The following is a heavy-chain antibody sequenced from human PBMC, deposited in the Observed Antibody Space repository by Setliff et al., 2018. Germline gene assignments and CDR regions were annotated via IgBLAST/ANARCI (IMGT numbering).Heavy chain of an antibody. V-gene: IGHV3-7*01. Sequence: GGSLRLSCAASDLNFDKYWMTWVRQAPGKGLEWVANINQYGNETYSVDSVKGRFTASRDNAKDSLYLQMDSLRVEDTAVYYCARGVIPGSYWGQGTLVTVSS. J-gene: IGHJ4*02. CDR3: ARGVIPGSY. CDR1: DLNFDKYW. D-gene: IGHD2-21*01. CDR2: INQYGNET.